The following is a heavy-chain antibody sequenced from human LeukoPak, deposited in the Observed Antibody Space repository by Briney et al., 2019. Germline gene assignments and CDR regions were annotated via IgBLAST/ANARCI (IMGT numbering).Heavy chain of an antibody. D-gene: IGHD6-19*01. CDR1: GFTFSSYS. CDR3: ARDRGIAVADYFDY. V-gene: IGHV3-48*01. Sequence: GGSLRLSCAASGFTFSSYSMKWVRHAPGKGLGWVSYISSSSSTIYYADSVKGRFTISRDNAKNSLYLQMNGLRAEDTAVYYCARDRGIAVADYFDYWGQGTLVTVSS. J-gene: IGHJ4*02. CDR2: ISSSSSTI.